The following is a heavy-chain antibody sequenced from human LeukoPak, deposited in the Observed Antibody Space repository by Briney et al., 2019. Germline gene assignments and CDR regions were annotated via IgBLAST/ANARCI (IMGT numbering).Heavy chain of an antibody. J-gene: IGHJ4*02. CDR3: ARDYDYVSDY. V-gene: IGHV3-7*01. Sequence: GGSLRLSCAASGFTFTSYWMSWVRQAPGKGLEWVANIKQDGSEKYYVDSLKGRFTISRDNAKNSLYLQMNSLRDEDTAVYYCARDYDYVSDYWGQGTLVTVSS. CDR1: GFTFTSYW. D-gene: IGHD3-16*01. CDR2: IKQDGSEK.